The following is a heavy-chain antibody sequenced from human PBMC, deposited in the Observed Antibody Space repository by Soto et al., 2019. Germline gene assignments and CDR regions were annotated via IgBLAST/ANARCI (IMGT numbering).Heavy chain of an antibody. D-gene: IGHD3-22*01. J-gene: IGHJ6*02. CDR3: ARDGNYDSSGYKGGLHYYYYGMDV. V-gene: IGHV4-59*01. CDR1: GGSISSYY. CDR2: IYYSGST. Sequence: PSETLSLTCTASGGSISSYYWSWIRQPPGKGLEWIGCIYYSGSTNYNPSLKSRVTISVDTSKNQFSLKLSSVTAADTAVYYCARDGNYDSSGYKGGLHYYYYGMDVWGQGTTVTVSS.